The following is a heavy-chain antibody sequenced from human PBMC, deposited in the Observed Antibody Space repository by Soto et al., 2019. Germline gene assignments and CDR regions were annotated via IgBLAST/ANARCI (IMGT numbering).Heavy chain of an antibody. V-gene: IGHV3-33*01. D-gene: IGHD6-13*01. Sequence: QVQLVESGGGVVQPGRSLRLSCAASGFSFTNYGMHWVRQAPGKGLEWLAVIWNAGSNSSYANSVKGRFTISRDNSKNTLHLQMSSLRAEDTAVYYCARRQIPPPTRGAANARGGMDVWGQGTTVTVSS. J-gene: IGHJ6*02. CDR1: GFSFTNYG. CDR3: ARRQIPPPTRGAANARGGMDV. CDR2: IWNAGSNS.